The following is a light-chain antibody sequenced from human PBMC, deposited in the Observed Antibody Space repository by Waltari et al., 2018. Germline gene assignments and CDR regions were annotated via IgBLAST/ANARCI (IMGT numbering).Light chain of an antibody. CDR3: QKYDFLPAT. CDR2: HTS. Sequence: EIVMTQPPGTLSSSPEAGATLSCSASQGVGKYLAWYQQRPGQAPRLLLYHTSIRATGIPDRFSGSGYGTDFSLTISRLEPEDFAVYYCQKYDFLPATFGQGTTVEIK. CDR1: QGVGKY. J-gene: IGKJ1*01. V-gene: IGKV3-20*01.